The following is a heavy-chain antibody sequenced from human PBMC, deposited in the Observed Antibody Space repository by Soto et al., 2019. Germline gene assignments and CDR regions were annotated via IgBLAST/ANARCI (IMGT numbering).Heavy chain of an antibody. CDR1: GDSLTNGNYY. D-gene: IGHD2-8*01. CDR2: IFYSGST. CDR3: ARLQYCSHGLCSRYSGPYDY. Sequence: PSETLSITCSVSGDSLTNGNYYWTWIRQHPGKGLEWLGYIFYSGSTYYNPSLESRLTISVDTSKNQFSLKLRSVTAADTAVYYCARLQYCSHGLCSRYSGPYDYWGQGSLVTVSS. J-gene: IGHJ4*02. V-gene: IGHV4-31*03.